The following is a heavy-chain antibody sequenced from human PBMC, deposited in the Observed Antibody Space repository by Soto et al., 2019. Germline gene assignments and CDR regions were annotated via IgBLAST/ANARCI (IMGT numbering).Heavy chain of an antibody. CDR3: ARARGTMIVVVIDWYFDL. CDR1: GFTFSSYS. CDR2: ISSSSSTI. V-gene: IGHV3-48*02. D-gene: IGHD3-22*01. Sequence: EVQLVESGGGLVQPGGSLRLSCAASGFTFSSYSMNWVRQAPGKGLEWVSYISSSSSTIYYADSVKGRFTISRDNAKNSLYLQMNSLRDEDTAVYYCARARGTMIVVVIDWYFDLWGRGTLVTVSS. J-gene: IGHJ2*01.